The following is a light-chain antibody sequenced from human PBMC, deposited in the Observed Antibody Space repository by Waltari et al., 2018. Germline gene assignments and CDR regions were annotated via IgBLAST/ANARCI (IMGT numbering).Light chain of an antibody. V-gene: IGKV3-15*01. CDR1: QSVTTN. Sequence: EIVMTQSPATLSVSPGERAIISCRASQSVTTNLAWYQQKPGQPPRLLIYGASTRATDIPARFSGSGSGTEFTLTITSLQSEDFAVYYCQQYYSTPLFFGGGTKVEIK. CDR2: GAS. J-gene: IGKJ4*01. CDR3: QQYYSTPLF.